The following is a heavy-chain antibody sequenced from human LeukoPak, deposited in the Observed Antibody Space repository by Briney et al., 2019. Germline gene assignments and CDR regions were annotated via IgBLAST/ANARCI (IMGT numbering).Heavy chain of an antibody. CDR2: INHSGST. V-gene: IGHV4-34*01. Sequence: PSETLSLTCAVYGFSFSGYYWSWIRQPPGKGLEWIGEINHSGSTNYNPSLKSRVTISVDTSKNQFSLKLSSVTAADTAVYYCASGRVTPYYWGQGTLVTVSS. CDR1: GFSFSGYY. D-gene: IGHD5-18*01. J-gene: IGHJ4*02. CDR3: ASGRVTPYY.